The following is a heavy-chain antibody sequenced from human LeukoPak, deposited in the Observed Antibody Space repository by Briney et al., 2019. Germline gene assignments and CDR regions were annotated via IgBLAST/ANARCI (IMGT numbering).Heavy chain of an antibody. V-gene: IGHV3-30-3*01. CDR3: ARDDAVDGGYLDY. CDR1: GFTFSSYA. J-gene: IGHJ4*02. D-gene: IGHD6-19*01. CDR2: ISYDGSNK. Sequence: AGGSLRLSCAASGFTFSSYAMHWVRQAPGKGLEWVAVISYDGSNKYYADSVKGRFTISRDNSKNTLYLQMNNLRAEDTAVYYCARDDAVDGGYLDYWGQGALVTVSS.